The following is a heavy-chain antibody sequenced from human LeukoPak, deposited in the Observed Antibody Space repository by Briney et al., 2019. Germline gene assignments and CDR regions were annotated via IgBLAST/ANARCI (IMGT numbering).Heavy chain of an antibody. CDR2: IYSGGST. Sequence: GGSLRLSCAASGFTVSSNYMSWVRQAPGKGLEWVSVIYSGGSTYYADSVKGRFTISRDNSKNTLYLQMNSLRAEDTAVYYCAREGQLENWFDPWGQGTLVTVSS. V-gene: IGHV3-53*01. CDR3: AREGQLENWFDP. CDR1: GFTVSSNY. D-gene: IGHD6-13*01. J-gene: IGHJ5*02.